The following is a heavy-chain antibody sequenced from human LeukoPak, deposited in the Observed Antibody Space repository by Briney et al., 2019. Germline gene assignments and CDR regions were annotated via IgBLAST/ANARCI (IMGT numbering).Heavy chain of an antibody. D-gene: IGHD3-22*01. CDR3: ARHGRDSSGYYESGY. V-gene: IGHV5-51*01. CDR2: IFPGDSDT. Sequence: GESLKISCTGSGYSFTSYWIGWVRQMPGKGLEWMGIIFPGDSDTRYSPSFQGQVIISADKSSSTAYLQWSSLKASDTAMYYCARHGRDSSGYYESGYWGQGTLVTVSS. J-gene: IGHJ4*02. CDR1: GYSFTSYW.